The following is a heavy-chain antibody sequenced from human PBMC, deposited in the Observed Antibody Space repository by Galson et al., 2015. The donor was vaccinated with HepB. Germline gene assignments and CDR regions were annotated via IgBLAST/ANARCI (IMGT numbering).Heavy chain of an antibody. CDR1: GYTFTSYD. CDR3: ARGLRTAAATLLGY. J-gene: IGHJ4*02. CDR2: MNPNSGNT. D-gene: IGHD6-13*01. Sequence: SVKVSCKASGYTFTSYDINWVRQATGQGLEWMGWMNPNSGNTGYAQKFQGRVTITRNTSISTAYMELSSLRSEDTAVYYCARGLRTAAATLLGYWGQGTLVTVSS. V-gene: IGHV1-8*01.